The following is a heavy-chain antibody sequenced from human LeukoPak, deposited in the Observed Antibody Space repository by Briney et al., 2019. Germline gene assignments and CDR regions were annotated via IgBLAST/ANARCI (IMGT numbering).Heavy chain of an antibody. J-gene: IGHJ4*02. CDR2: IIPIFGTT. V-gene: IGHV1-69*05. Sequence: ASVKVSCKASGGTFISYAITWVRQAPGQGLEWMGRIIPIFGTTKYAQKFQGRVTITTDDSTTTAYMELIKLRSDDTAVYYCASESPTEGYSGWYPEYWGQGTLVTVSS. CDR1: GGTFISYA. D-gene: IGHD6-19*01. CDR3: ASESPTEGYSGWYPEY.